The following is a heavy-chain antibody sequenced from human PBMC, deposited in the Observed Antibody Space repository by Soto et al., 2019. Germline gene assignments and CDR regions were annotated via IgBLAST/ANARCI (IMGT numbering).Heavy chain of an antibody. J-gene: IGHJ4*02. Sequence: SVKVSCKASGFTSTSSAFQWVRQARGQRLEWIGWIAVGSGYTNYAQRFQDRATLTRDMSTATTYMELSRLTSEDTAIYYCAADATAWQQMVPSDYWGQGTLVTVSS. CDR1: GFTSTSSA. V-gene: IGHV1-58*01. D-gene: IGHD2-8*01. CDR3: AADATAWQQMVPSDY. CDR2: IAVGSGYT.